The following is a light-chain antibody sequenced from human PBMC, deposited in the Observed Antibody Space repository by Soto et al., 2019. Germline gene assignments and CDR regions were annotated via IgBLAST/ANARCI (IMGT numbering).Light chain of an antibody. V-gene: IGKV1-5*03. CDR2: KAS. J-gene: IGKJ1*01. CDR3: LQHNSYPRT. Sequence: DIQMTQSPSTLSASIGDRVTITCRASQSIGSWLAWYQQKPGRAPKLLIHKASNLETGVPSRFSGSGSGTEFTLTVSSLQPDDFAIYYCLQHNSYPRTFGQGTKVEIK. CDR1: QSIGSW.